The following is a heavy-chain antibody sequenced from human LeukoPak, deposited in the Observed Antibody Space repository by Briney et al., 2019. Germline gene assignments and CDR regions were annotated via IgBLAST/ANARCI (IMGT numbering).Heavy chain of an antibody. CDR3: AREAGLRQDAFDI. V-gene: IGHV4-59*01. CDR2: IYYSGST. Sequence: PSETLSLTCTVSGGPISSYYWSWIRQPPGKGLEWIGYIYYSGSTNYNPSLKGRVTISVDTSKNQFSLKLSSVTAADTAVYYCAREAGLRQDAFDIWGQGTMVTVSS. D-gene: IGHD4-17*01. CDR1: GGPISSYY. J-gene: IGHJ3*02.